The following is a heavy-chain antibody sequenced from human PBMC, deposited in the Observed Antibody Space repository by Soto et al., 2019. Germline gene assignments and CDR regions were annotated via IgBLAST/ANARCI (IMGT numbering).Heavy chain of an antibody. D-gene: IGHD2-15*01. J-gene: IGHJ6*03. CDR2: ISVHNGNT. CDR3: ARDRAAVGGDFYYYMDV. Sequence: QVPLVQSGAEVKKPGASVKVSCKASGYTFTSYVISWVRQAPGQGLEWMGRISVHNGNTDYAQKLQGRVTMTTDTSTNTAYMELRSLRSDDTAVYYCARDRAAVGGDFYYYMDVWGKGTTVTVSS. CDR1: GYTFTSYV. V-gene: IGHV1-18*01.